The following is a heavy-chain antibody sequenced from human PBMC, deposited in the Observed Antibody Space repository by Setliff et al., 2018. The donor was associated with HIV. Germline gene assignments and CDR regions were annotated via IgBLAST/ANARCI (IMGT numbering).Heavy chain of an antibody. CDR2: INWNGGST. CDR1: GFTFGDYG. J-gene: IGHJ4*02. V-gene: IGHV3-20*04. D-gene: IGHD3-16*01. Sequence: GGSLRLSCAASGFTFGDYGMSWVRQAPGKGLEWVSGINWNGGSTGSADSVKGRFTVSRDNAKNSLYLQMNSLRAEDTALYYCVRVKRLRWGEGFDYWSQGTLVTSPQ. CDR3: VRVKRLRWGEGFDY.